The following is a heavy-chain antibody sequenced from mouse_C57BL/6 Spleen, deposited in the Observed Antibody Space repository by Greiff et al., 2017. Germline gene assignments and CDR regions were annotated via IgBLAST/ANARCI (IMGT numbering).Heavy chain of an antibody. CDR3: AREPHYYGSSLDY. Sequence: VQLQQPGAELVRPGSSVKLSCKASGYTFTSYWMDWVKQRPGQGLEWIGNIYPSDSETHYNQKFKDKATLTVDKSSSTAYMQLSSLTSEDSAVYYCAREPHYYGSSLDYWGQGTTLTVSS. J-gene: IGHJ2*01. V-gene: IGHV1-61*01. CDR2: IYPSDSET. D-gene: IGHD1-1*01. CDR1: GYTFTSYW.